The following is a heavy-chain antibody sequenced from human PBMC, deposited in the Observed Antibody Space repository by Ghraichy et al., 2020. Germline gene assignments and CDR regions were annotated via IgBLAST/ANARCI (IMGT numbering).Heavy chain of an antibody. J-gene: IGHJ4*02. CDR1: GFTFKNSY. V-gene: IGHV3-11*01. CDR3: ARDLSRGAYPGDFEN. D-gene: IGHD2-8*02. CDR2: INDRGTTT. Sequence: LSLTCAASGFTFKNSYMSWIRQAPGSGLEWLAFINDRGTTTYYSDSVKGRFTISRDNAKNSLYLQMNSLRDEDTATYYCARDLSRGAYPGDFENWGQGSLVTVSS.